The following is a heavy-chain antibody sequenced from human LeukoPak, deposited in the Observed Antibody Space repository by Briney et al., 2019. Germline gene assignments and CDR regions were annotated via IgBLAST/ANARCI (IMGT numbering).Heavy chain of an antibody. V-gene: IGHV4-39*07. J-gene: IGHJ6*03. Sequence: SETLSLTCTVSGGSISSSSYYWGWIRQPPGKGLEWIGSIYYSGSTYYNPSLKSRVTISVDTSMNQFSLKLRSVTAADTAVYYCARETSQKGAHYMDVWGKGTTVTISS. CDR2: IYYSGST. D-gene: IGHD3-16*01. CDR3: ARETSQKGAHYMDV. CDR1: GGSISSSSYY.